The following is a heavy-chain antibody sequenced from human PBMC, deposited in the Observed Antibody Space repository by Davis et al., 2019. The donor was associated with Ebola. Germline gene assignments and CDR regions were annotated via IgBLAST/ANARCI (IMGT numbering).Heavy chain of an antibody. J-gene: IGHJ6*02. Sequence: ASVKVSCKASGYTFTSYGISWVRQAPGQGLEWMGWISAYNGNTNYAQKLQGRVTMTTDTSTSTAYMELRSLRSEDTAVYYCARKLSPYYYGMDVWGQGTTVTVSS. CDR3: ARKLSPYYYGMDV. CDR1: GYTFTSYG. V-gene: IGHV1-18*04. D-gene: IGHD3-16*02. CDR2: ISAYNGNT.